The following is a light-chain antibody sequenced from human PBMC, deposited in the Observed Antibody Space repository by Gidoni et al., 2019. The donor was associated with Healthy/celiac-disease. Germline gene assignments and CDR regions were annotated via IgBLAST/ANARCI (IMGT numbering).Light chain of an antibody. V-gene: IGKV1-39*01. J-gene: IGKJ1*01. CDR2: AAS. CDR3: QQSYSTPKT. CDR1: QSISNY. Sequence: DIRMTQSPSFLSASVGVSVTITYRASQSISNYLNWYQQKPGKAPKLLIYAASSLQSGAPSRFSGSGTGTDFTLTIIRLQPEDFATYYWQQSYSTPKTFGQGTKVEIK.